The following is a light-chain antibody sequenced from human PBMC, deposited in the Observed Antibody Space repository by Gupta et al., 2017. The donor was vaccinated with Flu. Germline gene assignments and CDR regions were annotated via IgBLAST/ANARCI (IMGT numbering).Light chain of an antibody. Sequence: PALHTPPTVPGAPGHPITISCTGTSSDVGGYKYVSWYQQHPGKAPKLMIFEVSNRPSGVSNRFSGSKSGDTASLTISGLQAEDEADYYCSSYTNTNTLVVFGGGTKLTVL. J-gene: IGLJ2*01. CDR3: SSYTNTNTLVV. CDR2: EVS. V-gene: IGLV2-14*01. CDR1: SSDVGGYKY.